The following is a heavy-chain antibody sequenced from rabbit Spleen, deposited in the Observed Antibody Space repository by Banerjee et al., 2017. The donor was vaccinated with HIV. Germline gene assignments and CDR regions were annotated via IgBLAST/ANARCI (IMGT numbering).Heavy chain of an antibody. J-gene: IGHJ6*01. CDR2: IDSDSSGFT. CDR3: ARDTSSSFSSYGMDL. V-gene: IGHV1S45*01. D-gene: IGHD1-1*01. Sequence: LEESGGGLVKPGGTLTLTCTVSGFSFSSNWICWVRQAPGKGLEWIACIDSDSSGFTYFATWAKGRFTISKTSSTTVTLQMTRLTAADTATYFCARDTSSSFSSYGMDLWGPAPWSPS. CDR1: GFSFSSNW.